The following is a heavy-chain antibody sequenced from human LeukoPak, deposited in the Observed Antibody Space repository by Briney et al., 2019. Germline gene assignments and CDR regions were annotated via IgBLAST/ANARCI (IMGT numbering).Heavy chain of an antibody. D-gene: IGHD4-17*01. CDR2: ISGSNGYT. CDR1: GFTFSTYA. J-gene: IGHJ4*02. CDR3: AKAVDYGDHYFDG. Sequence: GGSLRLSCAASGFTFSTYAMNWVRQAPGKGLEWVSGISGSNGYTHYADSVKGRFTISRDDSKNTLYMQMNSLRAEDTAVYYCAKAVDYGDHYFDGWGQETLVTVSS. V-gene: IGHV3-23*01.